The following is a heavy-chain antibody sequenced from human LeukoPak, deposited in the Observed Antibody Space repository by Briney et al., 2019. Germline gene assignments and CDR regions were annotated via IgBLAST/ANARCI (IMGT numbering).Heavy chain of an antibody. D-gene: IGHD3-10*01. CDR1: GYTLTQLS. J-gene: IGHJ4*02. CDR3: ARGYGSGSYYKLDY. Sequence: GASVKVSCKVSGYTLTQLSMHGVRQAPGKGLEWTGGFDPEDGETIYAQKFQGRVTMTEDTSTDTAYMELSSLRSEDTAVYYCARGYGSGSYYKLDYWGQGTLVTVSS. CDR2: FDPEDGET. V-gene: IGHV1-24*01.